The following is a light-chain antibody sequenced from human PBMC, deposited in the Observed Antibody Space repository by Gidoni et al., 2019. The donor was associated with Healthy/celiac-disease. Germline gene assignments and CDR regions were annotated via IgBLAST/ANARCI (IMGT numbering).Light chain of an antibody. CDR1: QSVSSSY. J-gene: IGKJ4*01. Sequence: EIVLTQSPGTLSLSPGERATLSCRASQSVSSSYLAWYQQKPGQAPRLLIYGASSRATGIPARFRGSGSGTDFTLTISRLEPEDFAVYYCQQYGSSPLTFGGGTKVEIK. CDR2: GAS. V-gene: IGKV3-20*01. CDR3: QQYGSSPLT.